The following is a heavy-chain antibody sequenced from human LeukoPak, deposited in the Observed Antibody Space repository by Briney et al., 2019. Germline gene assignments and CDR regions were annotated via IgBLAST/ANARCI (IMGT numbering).Heavy chain of an antibody. J-gene: IGHJ6*03. CDR2: ISFDGSNK. Sequence: GGSLRLSCAASGFTFSSYGMHWVRQAPGKGLDWVAVISFDGSNKYYADPVKGRVTISRDNSKNTLYLQMNSLRAEDTAVFYCARDGVFYQGYYYYMDVWGKGTTVTVSS. D-gene: IGHD3-3*01. CDR1: GFTFSSYG. V-gene: IGHV3-30*03. CDR3: ARDGVFYQGYYYYMDV.